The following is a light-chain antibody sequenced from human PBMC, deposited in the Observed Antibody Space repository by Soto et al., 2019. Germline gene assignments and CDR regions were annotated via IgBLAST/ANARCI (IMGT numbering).Light chain of an antibody. J-gene: IGKJ1*01. CDR1: QSISTW. Sequence: DIQMTQSPCTLSSSVGDRVTITFRASQSISTWLAWYQQEPGKAPKLLIHKASSLQSGVPSRFSGSGSGTDFTLTISSLHPDDFATYYCQQYNSYSPTFGQGTKVDI. CDR3: QQYNSYSPT. CDR2: KAS. V-gene: IGKV1-5*03.